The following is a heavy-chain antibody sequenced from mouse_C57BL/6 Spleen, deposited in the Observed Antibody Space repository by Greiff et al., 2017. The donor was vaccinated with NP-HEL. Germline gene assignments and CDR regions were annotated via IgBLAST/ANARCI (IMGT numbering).Heavy chain of an antibody. CDR3: EGNGLLDY. J-gene: IGHJ2*01. D-gene: IGHD2-4*01. Sequence: VQLQQSGAELVKPGASVKLSCKASGYTFTSYWMHWVKQRPGQGLEWIGMIHPNSGSTNYNEKFKSKATLTVDKSSSTAYMQLSSLTSEDSAVYYCEGNGLLDYWGQGTTLTVSS. V-gene: IGHV1-64*01. CDR1: GYTFTSYW. CDR2: IHPNSGST.